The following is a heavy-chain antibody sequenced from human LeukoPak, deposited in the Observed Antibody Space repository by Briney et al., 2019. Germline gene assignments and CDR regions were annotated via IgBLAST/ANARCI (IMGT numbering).Heavy chain of an antibody. D-gene: IGHD3-10*01. Sequence: GGSLRLSCAASGFTLRNYWMHWVRQAPGKGLVWVSRINIDGSRTSYADSVKGRFTVSRDNAKNTLNLQMNSLRAEDTAVYFCAREGGSDAFDIWGQGTMVTVSS. J-gene: IGHJ3*02. V-gene: IGHV3-74*01. CDR3: AREGGSDAFDI. CDR2: INIDGSRT. CDR1: GFTLRNYW.